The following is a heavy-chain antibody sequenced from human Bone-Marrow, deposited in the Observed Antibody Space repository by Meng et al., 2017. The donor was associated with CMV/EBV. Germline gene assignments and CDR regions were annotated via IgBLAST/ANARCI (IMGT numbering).Heavy chain of an antibody. CDR1: GGSISSYY. Sequence: SETLSLTCTVSGGSISSYYWSWIRQPPGKGLEWIGYIYYSGSTNYNPSLKSRVTISVDTSKNQFSLKLCSVTDADAAVYYCARGFTSFAFDIWGQGTMVTVSS. CDR2: IYYSGST. CDR3: ARGFTSFAFDI. V-gene: IGHV4-59*01. J-gene: IGHJ3*02. D-gene: IGHD1-26*01.